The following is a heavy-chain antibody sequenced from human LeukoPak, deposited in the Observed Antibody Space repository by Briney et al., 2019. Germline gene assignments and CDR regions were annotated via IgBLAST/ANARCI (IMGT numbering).Heavy chain of an antibody. D-gene: IGHD5-12*01. J-gene: IGHJ6*02. CDR2: ISYDGSNK. V-gene: IGHV3-30*04. CDR1: GFTFSSYV. Sequence: QPGGSLRLSCAASGFTFSSYVMHWVRQAPGKGLEWVAVISYDGSNKYYADSVKGRFTISRDNSKNTLYLQMNSLRAEDTAVYYCAREGGYDPYYYYYGMDVWGQGTTVTVSS. CDR3: AREGGYDPYYYYYGMDV.